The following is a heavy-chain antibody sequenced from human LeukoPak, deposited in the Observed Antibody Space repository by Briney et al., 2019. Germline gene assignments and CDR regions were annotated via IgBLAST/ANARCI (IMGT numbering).Heavy chain of an antibody. V-gene: IGHV1-2*02. CDR1: AYTFTGYY. CDR2: INPNSGGT. CDR3: ARGLGATTSFDY. J-gene: IGHJ4*02. Sequence: ASVKVSCKASAYTFTGYYMHWVRQAPGQGLEWMGWINPNSGGTNYAQKFQGRVTMTRDTSISTAYMERSRLRSDDTAVYYCARGLGATTSFDYWGQGTLVTVSS. D-gene: IGHD1-26*01.